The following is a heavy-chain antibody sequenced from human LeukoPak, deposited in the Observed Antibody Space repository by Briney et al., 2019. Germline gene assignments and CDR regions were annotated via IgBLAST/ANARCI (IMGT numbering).Heavy chain of an antibody. CDR2: ISAYNGNT. CDR1: GYTFTSCG. CDR3: AREYCSSTSCYTVRPYYYYGMDV. J-gene: IGHJ6*02. D-gene: IGHD2-2*01. Sequence: ASVKVSCKASGYTFTSCGISWVRQAPGQGLEWMGWISAYNGNTNYAQKLQGRVTMTTDTSTSTAYMELRSLRSDDTAVYYCAREYCSSTSCYTVRPYYYYGMDVWGQGTTVTVSS. V-gene: IGHV1-18*01.